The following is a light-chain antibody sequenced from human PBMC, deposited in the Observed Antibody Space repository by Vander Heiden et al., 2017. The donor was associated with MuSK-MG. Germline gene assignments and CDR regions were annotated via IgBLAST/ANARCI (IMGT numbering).Light chain of an antibody. Sequence: DIQMTQSPSTLSASLRDRVTITCRASQSIISWLAGDQQKPGKAPNLLIYKASSVESGVPSRFSGSGSGTEFTLTISSLQPDDFATYYCQQYNSYPWTFGQGTKVEIE. CDR1: QSIISW. J-gene: IGKJ1*01. V-gene: IGKV1-5*03. CDR2: KAS. CDR3: QQYNSYPWT.